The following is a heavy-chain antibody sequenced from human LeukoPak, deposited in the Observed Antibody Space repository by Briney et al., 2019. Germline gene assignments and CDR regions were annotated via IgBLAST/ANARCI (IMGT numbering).Heavy chain of an antibody. CDR1: GGSISSSSYY. J-gene: IGHJ4*02. Sequence: SETLSLTCTVSGGSISSSSYYWGWIRQPPGKGLEWIGSIYYSGSTYYNPSLKSRVTISLDTSKNQFSLKLSSVTAADTAVYYCARASCSGGSCYLRTNDHYYFDYWGQGTLVTVSS. D-gene: IGHD2-15*01. CDR2: IYYSGST. CDR3: ARASCSGGSCYLRTNDHYYFDY. V-gene: IGHV4-39*07.